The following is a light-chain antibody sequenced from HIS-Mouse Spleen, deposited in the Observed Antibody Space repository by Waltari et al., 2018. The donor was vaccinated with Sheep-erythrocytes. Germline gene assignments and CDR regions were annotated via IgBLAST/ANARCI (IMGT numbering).Light chain of an antibody. V-gene: IGLV2-23*01. J-gene: IGLJ3*02. CDR1: SSDVGSYNL. Sequence: QSALTQPASVSGSPGQSITISCTGTSSDVGSYNLVSWYQQHPGKAPKLMSYEGSKRPSGVSNRFSGSTAGNTASLTISVLQAEDEADDYCCSYAGSSTPWVFGGGTKLTVL. CDR3: CSYAGSSTPWV. CDR2: EGS.